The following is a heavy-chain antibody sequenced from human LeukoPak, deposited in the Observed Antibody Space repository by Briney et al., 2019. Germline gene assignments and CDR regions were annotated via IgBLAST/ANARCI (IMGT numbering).Heavy chain of an antibody. Sequence: GGSLRLSCAASGFTFSSYGMHWVRQAPGKGLEGVAVIWYDGSNKYYADSVKGRFTIYRDNSKNTLYLQMNSLRAEDTAVYYCARDWCSGGSCYFFDYWGQGTLVTVSS. CDR1: GFTFSSYG. CDR2: IWYDGSNK. J-gene: IGHJ4*02. CDR3: ARDWCSGGSCYFFDY. V-gene: IGHV3-33*01. D-gene: IGHD2-15*01.